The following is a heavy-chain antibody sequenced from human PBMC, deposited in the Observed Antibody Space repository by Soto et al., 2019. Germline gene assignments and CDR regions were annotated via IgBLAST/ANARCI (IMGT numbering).Heavy chain of an antibody. CDR3: ARGVSTTWYEPIDY. CDR1: GYTFNSHG. CDR2: ISTYNGNT. Sequence: ASVKVSCKASGYTFNSHGITWVRQAPGHGLEWMGWISTYNGNTNYAQKLQGRVSMTTDTSTSTAYMDLRSLRSDDTAVYYCARGVSTTWYEPIDYWGQGTRVTVSS. J-gene: IGHJ4*02. V-gene: IGHV1-18*04. D-gene: IGHD6-13*01.